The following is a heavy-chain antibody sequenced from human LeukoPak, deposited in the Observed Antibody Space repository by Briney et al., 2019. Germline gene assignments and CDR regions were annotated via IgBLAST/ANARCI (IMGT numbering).Heavy chain of an antibody. J-gene: IGHJ4*02. D-gene: IGHD5-12*01. CDR2: IKQDGSEK. CDR1: GFTISDYW. V-gene: IGHV3-7*03. Sequence: PGGSLRLSCAASGFTISDYWMNWVRQAPGKGLEWVAIIKQDGSEKLYVDSVKGRFTISRDNAKNSLYLQMNSLRVDDMAVYYCVAGRGWLPDYWGQGTLVTVSS. CDR3: VAGRGWLPDY.